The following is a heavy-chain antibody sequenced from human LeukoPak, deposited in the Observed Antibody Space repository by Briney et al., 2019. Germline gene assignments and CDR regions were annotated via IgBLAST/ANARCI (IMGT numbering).Heavy chain of an antibody. Sequence: SETLSLTCAVYGGSFSGYYWSWIRQPPGKGLEWIGEINHSGSTNYNPSLKSRVTISVDTSKNQFSLKLSSVTAADTAVYYCARGYCTNGVCYSRYDYWGQGTLVTVSS. D-gene: IGHD2-8*01. J-gene: IGHJ4*02. CDR3: ARGYCTNGVCYSRYDY. V-gene: IGHV4-34*01. CDR2: INHSGST. CDR1: GGSFSGYY.